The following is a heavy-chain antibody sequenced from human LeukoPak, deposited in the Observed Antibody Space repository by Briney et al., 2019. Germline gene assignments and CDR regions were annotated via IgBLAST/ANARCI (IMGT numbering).Heavy chain of an antibody. CDR3: ARGTPGYCSSTSCYQGVNFDY. CDR1: GGSISSYY. D-gene: IGHD2-2*01. Sequence: PPETLSLTCTVSGGSISSYYWSWIRQPPGKGLEWIGYIYYSGSTNYNPSLKSRVTISVDTSKNQFSLKLSSVTAADTAVYYCARGTPGYCSSTSCYQGVNFDYWGQGTLVTVSS. CDR2: IYYSGST. V-gene: IGHV4-59*12. J-gene: IGHJ4*02.